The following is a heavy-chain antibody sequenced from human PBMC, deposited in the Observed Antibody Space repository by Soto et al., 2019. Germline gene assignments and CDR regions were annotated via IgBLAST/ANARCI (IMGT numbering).Heavy chain of an antibody. Sequence: PSETLSLTCTVSGYSISSGDYYWSWVRQSPGKGLEWIGCIYYSGSTYYNPSLKSRVTISVDTSKNQFSLKLSSVTAADTAVYYCARGSVLPPGYFDYWGQGTLVTVS. V-gene: IGHV4-30-4*02. CDR1: GYSISSGDYY. CDR2: IYYSGST. J-gene: IGHJ4*02. CDR3: ARGSVLPPGYFDY.